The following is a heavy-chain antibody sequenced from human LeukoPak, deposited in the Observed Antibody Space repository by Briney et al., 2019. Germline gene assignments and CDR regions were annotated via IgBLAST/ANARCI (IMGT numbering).Heavy chain of an antibody. CDR1: GFSFSSYG. J-gene: IGHJ1*01. D-gene: IGHD6-6*01. CDR2: ISGSGGST. V-gene: IGHV3-23*01. CDR3: AKKYSSSSGLRYFQH. Sequence: GGSLRLSCAASGFSFSSYGMHWVRQAPGKGLEWVSAISGSGGSTYYADSVKGRFTISRDNSKNTLYLQMNSLRAEDTAVYYCAKKYSSSSGLRYFQHWGQGTLVTVSS.